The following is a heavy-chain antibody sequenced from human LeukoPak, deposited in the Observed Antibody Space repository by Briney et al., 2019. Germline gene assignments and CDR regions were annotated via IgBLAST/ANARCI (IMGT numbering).Heavy chain of an antibody. V-gene: IGHV3-30*18. CDR1: GFTFSSYG. CDR3: AKDGDILTKRALGP. CDR2: ISYDGSNK. D-gene: IGHD3-9*01. Sequence: PGGSLRLSCAASGFTFSSYGMHWVRQAPGKGLEWVAVISYDGSNKYYADSVKGRFTISRDNSKNTLYLQMNSLRAEDTAVYYCAKDGDILTKRALGPWGQGTLVTVSS. J-gene: IGHJ5*02.